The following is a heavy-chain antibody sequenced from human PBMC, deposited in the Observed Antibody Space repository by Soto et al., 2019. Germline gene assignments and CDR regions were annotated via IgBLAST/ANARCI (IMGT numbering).Heavy chain of an antibody. CDR2: ISGSGGST. CDR3: AKDRLVFAWFGGLSGYPLNFDY. D-gene: IGHD3-10*01. Sequence: GGSLRLSCAASGFTFSSYAMSWVRQAPGKGLEWVSAISGSGGSTYYADSVKGRFTISRDNSKNTLYLQMNSLRAEDTAVYYCAKDRLVFAWFGGLSGYPLNFDYWGQGTLVTVSS. CDR1: GFTFSSYA. V-gene: IGHV3-23*01. J-gene: IGHJ4*02.